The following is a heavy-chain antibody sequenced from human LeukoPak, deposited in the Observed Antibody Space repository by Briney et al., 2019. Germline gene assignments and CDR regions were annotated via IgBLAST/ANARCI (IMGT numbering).Heavy chain of an antibody. CDR3: AKFLTPVGRGVYDIFPADFDY. CDR2: ISYDGSNK. D-gene: IGHD3-9*01. J-gene: IGHJ4*02. CDR1: GFTFSSYG. V-gene: IGHV3-30*18. Sequence: GRSLRLSCEASGFTFSSYGMNWVHQAPGKGLEWVAVISYDGSNKYYAESVKGRFTISRDNSKNTLYLQMNSLRAEDTAVYYCAKFLTPVGRGVYDIFPADFDYWGQGTLVTVSS.